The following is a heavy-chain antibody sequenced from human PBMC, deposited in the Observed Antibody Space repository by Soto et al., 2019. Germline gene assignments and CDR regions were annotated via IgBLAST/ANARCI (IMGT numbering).Heavy chain of an antibody. CDR3: APHVYCSGGSCQYDAFAI. V-gene: IGHV3-23*01. CDR2: ITAGGDGT. CDR1: GITFSNYM. Sequence: EVQVLESGGGLVQPGGSLRLSCEASGITFSNYMMTWIRQAPGKGLEWVSTITAGGDGTYYADSVKGRFTMSRETSKNTLYLQMNSLRAEGTAVYYCAPHVYCSGGSCQYDAFAIRGQGTMVTVSS. D-gene: IGHD2-15*01. J-gene: IGHJ3*02.